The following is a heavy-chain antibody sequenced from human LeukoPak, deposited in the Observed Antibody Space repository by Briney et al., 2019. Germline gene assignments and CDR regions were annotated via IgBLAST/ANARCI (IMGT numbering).Heavy chain of an antibody. CDR1: GGSISSNSYY. Sequence: SETLSLTCAVSGGSISSNSYYWGWIRQPPGKGLEWIGSIYHSGSTYYNPSLKSRVTISVDTSKNQFSLKLSSVTAADTAVYYCARTRYYYNSRSYGAPYYFDYWGQGTLVTVSS. D-gene: IGHD3-10*01. CDR2: IYHSGST. J-gene: IGHJ4*02. V-gene: IGHV4-39*01. CDR3: ARTRYYYNSRSYGAPYYFDY.